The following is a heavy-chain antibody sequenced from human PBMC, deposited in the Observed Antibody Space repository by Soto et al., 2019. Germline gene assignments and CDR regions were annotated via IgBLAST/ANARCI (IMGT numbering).Heavy chain of an antibody. CDR1: GFTVSSNY. CDR2: IYSGGRT. CDR3: ARDRVESGYPEYFQH. D-gene: IGHD3-22*01. Sequence: EVQLVESGGGLIQPGGSLRLSCAASGFTVSSNYMSWVRQAPGKGLEWVSVIYSGGRTYYADSVKGRFTISRDNSKNTLYLQMNSLRAEDTAVYYCARDRVESGYPEYFQHWGQGTLVTVSS. V-gene: IGHV3-53*01. J-gene: IGHJ1*01.